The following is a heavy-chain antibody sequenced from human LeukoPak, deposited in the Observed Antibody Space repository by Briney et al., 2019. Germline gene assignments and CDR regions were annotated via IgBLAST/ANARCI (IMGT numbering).Heavy chain of an antibody. CDR1: GFTFSNAW. CDR3: TTGGPYYDFWSGYEGNYFDY. J-gene: IGHJ4*02. CDR2: IKSKTDGGTT. D-gene: IGHD3-3*01. Sequence: GGSLRLSCAASGFTFSNAWMSWVRQAPGKGLEWVGRIKSKTDGGTTDYAAPVKGRFTISRDDSKNTLYLQMNSLKTEDTAVYYCTTGGPYYDFWSGYEGNYFDYWGQGTLVTVSS. V-gene: IGHV3-15*01.